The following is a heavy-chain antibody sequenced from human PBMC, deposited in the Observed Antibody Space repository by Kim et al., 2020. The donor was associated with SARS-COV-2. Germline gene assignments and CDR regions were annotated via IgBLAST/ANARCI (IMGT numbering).Heavy chain of an antibody. CDR1: GFTFSSYG. Sequence: GGSLRLSCAASGFTFSSYGMHWVRQAPGKGLEWVAVISYDGSNKYYADSVKGRFTISRDNSKNTLYLQMNSLRAEDTAVYYCARDRREYSSSWDEYHFDYWGQGTLVTVSS. CDR3: ARDRREYSSSWDEYHFDY. J-gene: IGHJ4*02. V-gene: IGHV3-33*05. CDR2: ISYDGSNK. D-gene: IGHD6-13*01.